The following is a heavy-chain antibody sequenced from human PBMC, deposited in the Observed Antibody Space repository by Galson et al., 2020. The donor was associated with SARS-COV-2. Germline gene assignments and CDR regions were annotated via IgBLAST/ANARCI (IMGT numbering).Heavy chain of an antibody. D-gene: IGHD6-19*01. CDR2: ISGSGGST. CDR3: AKAGVAVAGTLSGY. Sequence: AMSWVRQAPGKGLEWVSAISGSGGSTYYADSVKGRFTISRDNSKNTLYLQMNSLRAEDTAVYYCAKAGVAVAGTLSGYWGQGTLVTVSS. V-gene: IGHV3-23*01. CDR1: A. J-gene: IGHJ4*02.